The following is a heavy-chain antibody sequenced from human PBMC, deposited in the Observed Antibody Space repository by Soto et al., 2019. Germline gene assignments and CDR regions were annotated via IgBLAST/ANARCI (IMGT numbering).Heavy chain of an antibody. CDR2: ISYDGSNK. D-gene: IGHD6-19*01. J-gene: IGHJ4*02. Sequence: GGSLRLSCAASGFTFSSYAMQWVRQAPGKGLEWVAVISYDGSNKYYVDSVKGRFTISRDNSKNTLYLQMNSLTPEDAAVYYCAKDGAVAGTFDYWGQGTLVTVSS. V-gene: IGHV3-30*18. CDR3: AKDGAVAGTFDY. CDR1: GFTFSSYA.